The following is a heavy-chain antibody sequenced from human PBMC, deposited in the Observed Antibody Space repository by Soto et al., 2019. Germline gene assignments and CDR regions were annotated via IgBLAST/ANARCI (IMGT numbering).Heavy chain of an antibody. D-gene: IGHD6-19*01. J-gene: IGHJ5*02. V-gene: IGHV1-69*02. CDR1: GGTFSSYT. CDR3: ASIAVAGTYGFDP. CDR2: IIPILGIA. Sequence: SVKVSCKASGGTFSSYTISWVRQAPGQGLEWMGRIIPILGIANYAQKFQGRVTITADKSTSTAYMELSSLRSEDTAVYYCASIAVAGTYGFDPWGQGTLVTVSS.